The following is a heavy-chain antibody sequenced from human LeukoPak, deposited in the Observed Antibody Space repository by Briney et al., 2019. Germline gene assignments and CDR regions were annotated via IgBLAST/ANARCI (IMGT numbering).Heavy chain of an antibody. J-gene: IGHJ3*02. CDR2: INPSGGST. V-gene: IGHV1-46*01. CDR1: GYTFTSYY. CDR3: AREGYCSGGSCYQRAAFDI. D-gene: IGHD2-15*01. Sequence: ASVKVSCKASGYTFTSYYMHWVRQAPGQGLEWMGIINPSGGSTSYAQKFQGRVTMTRDTSTSTVYMELSSLRSEDTAAYYCAREGYCSGGSCYQRAAFDIWGQGTMVTVSS.